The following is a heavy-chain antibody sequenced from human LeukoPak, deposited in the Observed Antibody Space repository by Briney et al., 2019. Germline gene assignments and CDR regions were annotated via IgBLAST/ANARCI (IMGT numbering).Heavy chain of an antibody. D-gene: IGHD4-11*01. J-gene: IGHJ3*02. CDR3: ARSNNYVSGDAFDI. CDR2: IYHGGST. CDR1: GGSISSSNR. Sequence: SETLSLTCAVSGGSISSSNRWSWVRQPPGKGLEWIGEIYHGGSTNYNPSLKSRVTISVDRSKNQFSLKLSSVTAADTAVYYCARSNNYVSGDAFDIWGQGTMVTVSS. V-gene: IGHV4-4*02.